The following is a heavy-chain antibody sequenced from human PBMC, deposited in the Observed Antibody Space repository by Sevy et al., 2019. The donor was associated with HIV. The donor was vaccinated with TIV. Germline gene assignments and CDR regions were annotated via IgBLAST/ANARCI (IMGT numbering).Heavy chain of an antibody. Sequence: ASVKVSCKASGYTFTNHGISWVRQAPGQGLEWMGWINPHNGNTKYAQKLQGRVTMTTDTSMNTAYMEVRSLRSDDTAVYYCAREGTLVTMIIWGQGTLVTVSS. V-gene: IGHV1-18*01. CDR1: GYTFTNHG. J-gene: IGHJ4*02. CDR2: INPHNGNT. CDR3: AREGTLVTMII. D-gene: IGHD3-22*01.